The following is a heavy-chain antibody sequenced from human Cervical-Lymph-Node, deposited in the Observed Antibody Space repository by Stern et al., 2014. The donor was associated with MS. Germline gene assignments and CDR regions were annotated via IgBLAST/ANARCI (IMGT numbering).Heavy chain of an antibody. CDR3: ATLGWADY. D-gene: IGHD5-24*01. CDR2: IDSDGSTT. J-gene: IGHJ4*02. V-gene: IGHV3-74*02. Sequence: EVQLVESGGGLDQPGGSLRLSCAASGFSFSSYWMHWVRQAPGKGLVWVLRIDSDGSTTGYADSVKGRFTISRDNAKNTLYLQMNSLRAEDTAVYYCATLGWADYWGQGTLVTVSS. CDR1: GFSFSSYW.